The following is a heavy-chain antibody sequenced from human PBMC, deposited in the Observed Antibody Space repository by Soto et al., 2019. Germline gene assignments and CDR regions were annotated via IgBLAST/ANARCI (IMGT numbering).Heavy chain of an antibody. CDR3: ARNSVGRYFDWSYTSFDY. D-gene: IGHD3-9*01. J-gene: IGHJ4*02. CDR1: GYTFTGYY. CDR2: INPNSGET. Sequence: ASVKVSCKASGYTFTGYYMHWMRQAPGQGLEWMGWINPNSGETDYAQNFQGWVTMTRDMSISTAYMELRSLRSDDTAVYYCARNSVGRYFDWSYTSFDYWGQGTLVTVSS. V-gene: IGHV1-2*04.